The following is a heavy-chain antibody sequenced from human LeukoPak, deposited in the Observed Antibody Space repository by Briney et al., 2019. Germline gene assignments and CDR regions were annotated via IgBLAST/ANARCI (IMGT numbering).Heavy chain of an antibody. V-gene: IGHV3-30*02. J-gene: IGHJ5*02. D-gene: IGHD3-22*01. CDR1: GFTFGTYG. CDR2: IRYDGSEL. Sequence: GGSLRLSCAASGFTFGTYGMNWVRQAPGKGLEWVAFIRYDGSELYYVDSVKGRFTISRDNAKNSLYLQMNSLRAEDTAVYYCARDWVLGGGYDSSADPTSWGQGTLVTVSS. CDR3: ARDWVLGGGYDSSADPTS.